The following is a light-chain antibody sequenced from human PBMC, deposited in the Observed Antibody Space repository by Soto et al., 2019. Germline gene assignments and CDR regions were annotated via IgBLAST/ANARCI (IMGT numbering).Light chain of an antibody. CDR3: GSYTSTYVRI. CDR1: SSDVGGYNY. CDR2: EVT. Sequence: QSVLTQPASVSGSPGQSITISCTGTSSDVGGYNYVSWYQQYPGRAPKLIIYEVTNRPSGVSDRFSGSKSGNVASLTISGLQAADEADYYCGSYTSTYVRIFGTGTKVTVL. J-gene: IGLJ1*01. V-gene: IGLV2-14*01.